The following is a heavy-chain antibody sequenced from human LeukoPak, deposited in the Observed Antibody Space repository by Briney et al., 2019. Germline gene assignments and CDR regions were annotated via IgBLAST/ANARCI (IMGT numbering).Heavy chain of an antibody. J-gene: IGHJ2*01. CDR1: GGTFSSYT. CDR2: INPNSGGT. V-gene: IGHV1-69*02. Sequence: GASVKVSCKASGGTFSSYTISWVRQAPGQGLEWMGWINPNSGGTNYAQKFQGRVTMTEDTSADTAYMELSSLRSEDTAVYYCATVGWELRHWYFDLWGRGTLVTVSS. D-gene: IGHD1-26*01. CDR3: ATVGWELRHWYFDL.